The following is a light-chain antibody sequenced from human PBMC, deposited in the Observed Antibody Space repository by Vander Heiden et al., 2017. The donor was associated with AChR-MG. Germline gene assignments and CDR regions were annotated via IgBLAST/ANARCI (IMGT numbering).Light chain of an antibody. J-gene: IGKJ4*01. CDR1: QSVRSS. Sequence: DIVLTQSPATLSLSPGERATLSCRASQSVRSSLDWFQQKPGQAPRLLIYAASNRATGIPARFSGSGSGTDFTLTISSLEPEDFAVYYCQQRTNWPLTFGGGTKVESK. CDR3: QQRTNWPLT. V-gene: IGKV3-11*01. CDR2: AAS.